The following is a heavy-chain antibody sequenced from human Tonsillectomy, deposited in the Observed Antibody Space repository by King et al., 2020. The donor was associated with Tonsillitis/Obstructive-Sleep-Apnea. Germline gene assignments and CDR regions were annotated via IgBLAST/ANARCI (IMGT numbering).Heavy chain of an antibody. CDR1: GFTFTNYA. Sequence: VQLVESGGDLVQPGGSLRLSCAASGFTFTNYAMSWVRQAPGKGLEWVSAISGSATSTYYADSVKRRFTISRDNSKNTLHLQMNSLRAEDTAVYYCTNDPMYSSSPYSYSYMDVWGKGTTDTVSS. CDR3: TNDPMYSSSPYSYSYMDV. J-gene: IGHJ6*03. D-gene: IGHD6-6*01. CDR2: ISGSATST. V-gene: IGHV3-23*04.